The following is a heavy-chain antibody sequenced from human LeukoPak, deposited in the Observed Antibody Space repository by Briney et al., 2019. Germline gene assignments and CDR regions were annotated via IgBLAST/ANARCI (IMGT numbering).Heavy chain of an antibody. CDR3: AINGGGDSGYGNFDY. Sequence: PGGSLRLSCAASGFTFSSYWMSWVRQAPGKGLEWVANIKQDGSEKYYVDSVKGRFTTFRDNAKNSLYVQMNSLRAEDTALYYCAINGGGDSGYGNFDYWGQGTLVTVSS. CDR2: IKQDGSEK. J-gene: IGHJ4*02. V-gene: IGHV3-7*03. CDR1: GFTFSSYW. D-gene: IGHD5-12*01.